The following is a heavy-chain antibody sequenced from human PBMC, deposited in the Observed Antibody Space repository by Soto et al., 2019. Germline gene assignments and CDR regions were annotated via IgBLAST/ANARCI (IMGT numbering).Heavy chain of an antibody. CDR2: IYHSGST. CDR1: GYSISSGYY. V-gene: IGHV4-38-2*01. J-gene: IGHJ6*02. D-gene: IGHD6-13*01. CDR3: ARASPRSSSSPYLYYYYGMDV. Sequence: SETLSLTCAVSGYSISSGYYCGWIRQPPGKGLEWIGSIYHSGSTYYNPSLKSRVTISVDTSKNQFSLKLSSVTAADTAVYYCARASPRSSSSPYLYYYYGMDVWGQGTTVTVSS.